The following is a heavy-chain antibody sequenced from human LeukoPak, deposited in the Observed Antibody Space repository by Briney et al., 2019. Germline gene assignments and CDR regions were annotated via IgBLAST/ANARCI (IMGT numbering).Heavy chain of an antibody. V-gene: IGHV7-4-1*02. CDR1: GYTFTSYA. CDR3: ARRGSFMVRGGRGNWFDP. J-gene: IGHJ5*02. D-gene: IGHD3-10*01. Sequence: ASVKVSCKASGYTFTSYAMNWVRQAPGQGLEWMGWINTNTGNPTYAQGFTGRFVFSLDTSVSTAYLQISSLKAEDTAVYYCARRGSFMVRGGRGNWFDPCGQGTLVTVSS. CDR2: INTNTGNP.